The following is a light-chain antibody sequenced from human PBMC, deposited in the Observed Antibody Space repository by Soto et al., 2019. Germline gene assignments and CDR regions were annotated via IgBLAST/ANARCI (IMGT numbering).Light chain of an antibody. V-gene: IGKV1-39*01. CDR1: QSISTY. CDR2: SAF. J-gene: IGKJ1*01. CDR3: QQSYTSPPT. Sequence: DIQMTQSPSSLSASLGDRVTITCRASQSISTYLTWYQQKPGKAPNLLIYSAFTLQRGVPSRFSGRRSGTDFTLTISSLQPEDFATYYCQQSYTSPPTFGQGTKVDIK.